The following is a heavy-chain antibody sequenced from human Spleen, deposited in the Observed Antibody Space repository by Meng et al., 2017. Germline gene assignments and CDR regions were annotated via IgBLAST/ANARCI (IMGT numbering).Heavy chain of an antibody. Sequence: GGSLRLSCVVSGGSFSDYYWSWVRQAPGKGLEWVAVIWYDGSNKYYADSVKGRFTISRDNSKNTLYLQMNSLRAEDTAVYYCARDLGYCSGGSCYPVPSFDYWGQGTLVTVSS. D-gene: IGHD2-15*01. CDR2: IWYDGSNK. V-gene: IGHV3-33*08. CDR1: GGSFSDYY. J-gene: IGHJ4*02. CDR3: ARDLGYCSGGSCYPVPSFDY.